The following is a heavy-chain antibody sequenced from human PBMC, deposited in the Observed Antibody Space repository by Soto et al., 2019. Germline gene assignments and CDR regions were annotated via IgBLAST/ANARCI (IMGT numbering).Heavy chain of an antibody. CDR1: GGSIRSYY. J-gene: IGHJ6*02. CDR2: IYTSGTT. D-gene: IGHD1-26*01. CDR3: AREGASGFGMDV. Sequence: QVQLQESGPGLVKPSETLSLTCTVSGGSIRSYYWSWIRQPAGKPLEWIGRIYTSGTTNYNPSLKSRLTILVDTSKNQFSLKLSSVTAADTAVYYCAREGASGFGMDVWGQGTTVTVSS. V-gene: IGHV4-4*07.